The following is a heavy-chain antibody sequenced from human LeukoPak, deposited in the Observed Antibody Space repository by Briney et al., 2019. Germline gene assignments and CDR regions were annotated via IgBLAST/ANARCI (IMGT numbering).Heavy chain of an antibody. Sequence: QPGGSLRLSCAASGFIFSSYGMHWVRQAPGKGLEWVSSIRFDGDFKHYGDSVKGRVAISRNNAENKVFLQMNNLRGEDTGVYFCARSVYGSGSYMDVWGQGTTVIVSS. CDR1: GFIFSSYG. CDR2: IRFDGDFK. J-gene: IGHJ6*02. CDR3: ARSVYGSGSYMDV. D-gene: IGHD3-10*01. V-gene: IGHV3-33*03.